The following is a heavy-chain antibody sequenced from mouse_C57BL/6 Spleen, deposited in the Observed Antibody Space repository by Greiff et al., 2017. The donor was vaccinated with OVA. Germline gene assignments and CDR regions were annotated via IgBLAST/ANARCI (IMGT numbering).Heavy chain of an antibody. V-gene: IGHV5-17*01. Sequence: EVQGVESGGGLVKPGGSLKLSCAASGFTFSDYGMHWVRQAPEKGLEWVAYISSGSSTIYYADTVKGRFTISRDNAKNTLFLQMTSLRSEDTAMYYCARNYDYDDGFAYWGQGTLVTVSA. CDR2: ISSGSSTI. CDR3: ARNYDYDDGFAY. CDR1: GFTFSDYG. D-gene: IGHD2-4*01. J-gene: IGHJ3*01.